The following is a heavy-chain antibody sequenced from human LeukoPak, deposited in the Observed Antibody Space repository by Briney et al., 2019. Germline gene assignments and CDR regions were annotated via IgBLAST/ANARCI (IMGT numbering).Heavy chain of an antibody. CDR2: IKQDESEK. J-gene: IGHJ6*03. Sequence: GGSLRLSCAASGFSLSRYWMSWVRQAPGEGPEWVANIKQDESEKDYADSVRGRFTISRDNAKNSLYLQMNSLRAEDTAIYYCARSSGWYHRGPDYYYYYMDVWGKGTTVTVS. V-gene: IGHV3-7*01. D-gene: IGHD6-19*01. CDR1: GFSLSRYW. CDR3: ARSSGWYHRGPDYYYYYMDV.